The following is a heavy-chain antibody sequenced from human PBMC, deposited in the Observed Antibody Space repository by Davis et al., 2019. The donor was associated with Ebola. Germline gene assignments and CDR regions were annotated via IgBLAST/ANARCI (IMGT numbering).Heavy chain of an antibody. J-gene: IGHJ4*02. CDR1: GFAFSNYE. Sequence: PGGSLRLSCVASGFAFSNYEMNWVRQAPGKGLEWLSYITDGGTTIYYADSVQGRFTISRDNARNSLYLQMNSLRDDDTAVYYCARGTDCSGGICYSDYFDCWGQGTLVSVSS. CDR3: ARGTDCSGGICYSDYFDC. D-gene: IGHD2-15*01. V-gene: IGHV3-48*03. CDR2: ITDGGTTI.